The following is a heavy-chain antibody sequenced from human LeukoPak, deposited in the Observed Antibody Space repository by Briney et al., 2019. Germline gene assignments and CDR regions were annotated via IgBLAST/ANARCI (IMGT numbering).Heavy chain of an antibody. V-gene: IGHV4-59*01. Sequence: SETLSLTCTVSGGSISSYYWSWIRQPPGKGLEWIGYIYYSGSTNYNPSLKSRVTISVDTSKNQFSLKLSSVTAADTAVYYCARDRPLIDCSGGSCLKVAWFDPWGQGTLVTVSS. CDR1: GGSISSYY. J-gene: IGHJ5*02. D-gene: IGHD2-15*01. CDR3: ARDRPLIDCSGGSCLKVAWFDP. CDR2: IYYSGST.